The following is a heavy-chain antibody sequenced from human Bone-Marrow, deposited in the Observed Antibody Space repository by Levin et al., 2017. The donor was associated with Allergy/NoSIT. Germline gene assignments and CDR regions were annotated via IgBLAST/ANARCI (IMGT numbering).Heavy chain of an antibody. CDR3: ATVGGAPHFDY. CDR2: LDPTNGET. D-gene: IGHD3-10*01. J-gene: IGHJ4*02. CDR1: GDTLTKLS. Sequence: ASVKVSCKVSGDTLTKLSVHWVRQAAGEGLEWMGGLDPTNGETVYAQRFQGRVTMTEDTSTDTAYMELRSLRSEDTAVYYCATVGGAPHFDYWGQGTLITVSS. V-gene: IGHV1-24*01.